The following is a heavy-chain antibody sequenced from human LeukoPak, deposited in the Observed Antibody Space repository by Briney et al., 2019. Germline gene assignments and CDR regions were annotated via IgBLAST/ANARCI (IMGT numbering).Heavy chain of an antibody. Sequence: PGGSLRLSCAASGFTFSSTWMHWVRQVPGKELVWVARIESDGSRTTYAESVKGRFTISRDNAKNTLYLEMNSLRAEDTAVYYRYSVGFDPWGQGTLVTVSS. V-gene: IGHV3-74*03. D-gene: IGHD2-15*01. CDR2: IESDGSRT. CDR1: GFTFSSTW. CDR3: YSVGFDP. J-gene: IGHJ5*02.